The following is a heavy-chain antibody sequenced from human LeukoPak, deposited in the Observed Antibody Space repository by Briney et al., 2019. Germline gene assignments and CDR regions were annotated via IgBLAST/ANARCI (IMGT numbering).Heavy chain of an antibody. J-gene: IGHJ5*02. CDR1: GFTFSSYW. CDR3: AREYCSGGSCYGAQFDP. CDR2: IKQDGSEK. V-gene: IGHV3-7*01. D-gene: IGHD2-15*01. Sequence: GGSLRLSCAASGFTFSSYWMSWVRQAPGKGLEWVANIKQDGSEKYYVDSVKGRFTISRDNAKNSLCLQMNSLRAEDTAVYYCAREYCSGGSCYGAQFDPWGQGTLVTVSS.